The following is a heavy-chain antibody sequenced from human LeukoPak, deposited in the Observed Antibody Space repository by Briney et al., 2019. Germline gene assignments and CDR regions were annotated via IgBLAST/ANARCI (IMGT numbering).Heavy chain of an antibody. Sequence: GGSLRLSCVASGFTFSNYAMSWVRQAPGKGLEWVSSISSSSSYIYYADSVKGRFTISRDNAKNSLYLQMNSLRAEDTAVYYCARVDMKDGYNYIVYWGQGTLVTVSS. V-gene: IGHV3-21*01. D-gene: IGHD5-24*01. CDR2: ISSSSSYI. CDR1: GFTFSNYA. J-gene: IGHJ4*02. CDR3: ARVDMKDGYNYIVY.